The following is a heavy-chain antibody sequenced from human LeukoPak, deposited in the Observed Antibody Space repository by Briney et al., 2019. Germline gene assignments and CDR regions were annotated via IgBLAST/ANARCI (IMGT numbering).Heavy chain of an antibody. Sequence: GGSPRLSCAASGFTFSSYGMHWVRQAPGKGLEWVAFIRYDGSNKYYADSVKGRFTISRDNSKNTLYLQMNGLRAEDTAVYYCARVPTYSSSSVGQNDAFDIWGQGTMVTVSS. CDR1: GFTFSSYG. J-gene: IGHJ3*02. CDR2: IRYDGSNK. V-gene: IGHV3-30*02. CDR3: ARVPTYSSSSVGQNDAFDI. D-gene: IGHD6-6*01.